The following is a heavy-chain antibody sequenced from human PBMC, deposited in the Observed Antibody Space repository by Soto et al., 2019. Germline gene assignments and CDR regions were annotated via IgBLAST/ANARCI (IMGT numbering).Heavy chain of an antibody. CDR2: IIPIFGTA. V-gene: IGHV1-69*13. J-gene: IGHJ6*02. D-gene: IGHD3-10*01. CDR3: ARDKTYYYGSGSYLAYYGMDV. CDR1: GGTFSSYA. Sequence: SVKVSCKASGGTFSSYAISWVRQAPGQGLEWMGGIIPIFGTANYAQKFQGRVTITADESTSTAYMELSSLRSEDTAVYYCARDKTYYYGSGSYLAYYGMDVWGQGTTVTVSS.